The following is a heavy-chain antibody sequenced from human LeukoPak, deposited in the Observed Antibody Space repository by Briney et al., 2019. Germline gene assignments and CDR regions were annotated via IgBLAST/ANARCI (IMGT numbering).Heavy chain of an antibody. J-gene: IGHJ4*02. V-gene: IGHV3-23*01. Sequence: QPGRSLILSCAASGFPFSSYAMSGVRQAPGKGVEWVSAISGSGGSTYYADSVKGRFTISRDNSKNTLYLQMNSLRAEDTAVYYCAKDKSAYTAMACFDYWGQGTLVTVSS. CDR3: AKDKSAYTAMACFDY. D-gene: IGHD5-18*01. CDR2: ISGSGGST. CDR1: GFPFSSYA.